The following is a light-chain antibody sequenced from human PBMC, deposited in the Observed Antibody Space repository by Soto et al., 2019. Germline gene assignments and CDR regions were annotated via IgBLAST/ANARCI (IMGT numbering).Light chain of an antibody. CDR3: SSYTSSSTLDVV. CDR1: SSDVGGYNY. CDR2: DVS. J-gene: IGLJ2*01. Sequence: QSVLTQPASVSGSPGHSITISCTGTSSDVGGYNYVSWYQQHPGKAPKLIIYDVSSRPSGVSNRFSGSKSGNTASLTISGLQAEDEADYYCSSYTSSSTLDVVFGGGTKLTVL. V-gene: IGLV2-14*01.